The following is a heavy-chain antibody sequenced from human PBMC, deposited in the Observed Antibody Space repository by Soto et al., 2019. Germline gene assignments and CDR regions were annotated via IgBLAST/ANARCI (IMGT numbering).Heavy chain of an antibody. CDR1: GFTFTNFW. CDR3: GRDEVRNGVGV. V-gene: IGHV3-7*01. CDR2: IKGDGSEK. Sequence: GGSLRLSCVASGFTFTNFWMSWVRQAPGKGLEWVANIKGDGSEKRYVDSVKGRFTISRDNAKNSVYLQMNSLRVEDTALYYCGRDEVRNGVGVWGPGTTVTVSS. J-gene: IGHJ6*02.